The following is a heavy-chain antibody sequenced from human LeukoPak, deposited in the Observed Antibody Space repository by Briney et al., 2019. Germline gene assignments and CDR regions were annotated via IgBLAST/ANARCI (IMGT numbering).Heavy chain of an antibody. J-gene: IGHJ4*02. D-gene: IGHD5-18*01. CDR2: ISTSGGST. CDR1: GFTFSSHA. CDR3: AGDGYSFGHDFDY. Sequence: GGSLRLSCAASGFTFSSHAMSWVRQAPGKGLEWVSAISTSGGSTYCADSVKGRFTISRDNAKNTLYLQMNSLRAEDTAVYYCAGDGYSFGHDFDYWGQGTLVTVSS. V-gene: IGHV3-23*01.